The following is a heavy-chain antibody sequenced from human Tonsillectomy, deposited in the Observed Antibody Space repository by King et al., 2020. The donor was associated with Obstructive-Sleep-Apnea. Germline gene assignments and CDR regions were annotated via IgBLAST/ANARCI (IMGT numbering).Heavy chain of an antibody. CDR1: GFTFSDHY. CDR2: VRERSNSYTT. Sequence: QLVQSGGGLVQPGGSLRLSCAASGFTFSDHYMDWVRQAPGKGLEWVGRVRERSNSYTTEYAASVKGRFTISRDDSKKSLYLQMNSLKTEDTAVYYCTRYIGSYHACDIWGRGTMVTVSS. V-gene: IGHV3-72*01. D-gene: IGHD1-26*01. CDR3: TRYIGSYHACDI. J-gene: IGHJ3*02.